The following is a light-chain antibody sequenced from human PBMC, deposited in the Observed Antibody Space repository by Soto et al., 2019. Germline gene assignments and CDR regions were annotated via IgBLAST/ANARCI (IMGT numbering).Light chain of an antibody. CDR1: SSDVGGYNY. CDR2: EVS. V-gene: IGLV2-14*01. J-gene: IGLJ2*01. Sequence: QSALTQPASVSGSPGQSITISCTGSSSDVGGYNYVSWYQQQPGKAPKLMIYEVSNRPSGVSNRFSGSKSGNTASLTISGLQAEDEADYYCSSYTSSSNVVFGGGTQLTVL. CDR3: SSYTSSSNVV.